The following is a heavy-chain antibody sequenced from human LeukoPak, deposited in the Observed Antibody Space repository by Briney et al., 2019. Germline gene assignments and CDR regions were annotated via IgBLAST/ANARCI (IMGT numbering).Heavy chain of an antibody. D-gene: IGHD1-7*01. Sequence: PGGSLGLSCAASGFTFSISAMTWVRQAPGKGLEWVALINYSGSNAYYADSVRGRFTISRDSSKSMLYLQMDSLRAEDTAIYYCARDIELSTWGQGTMVSV. CDR2: INYSGSNA. CDR1: GFTFSISA. CDR3: ARDIELST. J-gene: IGHJ3*01. V-gene: IGHV3-23*01.